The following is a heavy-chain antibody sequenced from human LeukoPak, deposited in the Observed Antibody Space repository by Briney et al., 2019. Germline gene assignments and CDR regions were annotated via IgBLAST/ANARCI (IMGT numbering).Heavy chain of an antibody. V-gene: IGHV2-70*11. J-gene: IGHJ4*02. CDR2: IDWDDDK. D-gene: IGHD1-7*01. CDR1: GFSLSSSGMC. CDR3: ARTNSITGTNPFDY. Sequence: SGPALVKPTQTLTLTCTFSGFSLSSSGMCVSWIRQPPGKALEWLARIDWDDDKYYRTSLKTRLTTSKDTSKNQVVLTMTNMDPVDTATYYCARTNSITGTNPFDYWGQGTLVTVSS.